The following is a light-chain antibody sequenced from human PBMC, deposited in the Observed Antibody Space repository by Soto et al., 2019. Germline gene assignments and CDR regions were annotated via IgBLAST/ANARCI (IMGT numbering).Light chain of an antibody. CDR2: EVN. J-gene: IGLJ1*01. CDR1: SSDVGGYNS. CDR3: NSYTSSTTYV. Sequence: QSALTQPASVSGSPGQSITISCTGTSSDVGGYNSVSWYQQHPGKAPKLMIYEVNNRPSRVSNRFSGSKSGNTASLTISGLQAEDEADYYCNSYTSSTTYVFGTGTKVTVL. V-gene: IGLV2-14*01.